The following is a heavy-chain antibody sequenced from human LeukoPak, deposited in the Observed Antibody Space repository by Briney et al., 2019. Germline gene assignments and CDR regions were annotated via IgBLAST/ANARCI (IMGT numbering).Heavy chain of an antibody. CDR1: GGSFSGYH. D-gene: IGHD3-22*01. V-gene: IGHV4-34*01. Sequence: SETLSLTCVVYGGSFSGYHWSWIRQSPGKGLEWIGRISSSGSTNYNPSLKSRVTISVDTSKNQFSLKLSSVTAADTAVYFCARGPYSYDSSGAFDIWGQGTMVTVSS. CDR3: ARGPYSYDSSGAFDI. CDR2: ISSSGST. J-gene: IGHJ3*02.